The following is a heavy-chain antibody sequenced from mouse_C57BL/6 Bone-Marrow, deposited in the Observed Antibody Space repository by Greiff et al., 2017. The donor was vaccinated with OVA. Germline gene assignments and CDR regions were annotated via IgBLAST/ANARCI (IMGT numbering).Heavy chain of an antibody. J-gene: IGHJ4*01. CDR2: IRSKSNNYAT. Sequence: EVKLVESGGGLVQPKGSLKLSCAASGFSFNTFAMNWFRQAPGQGLEWVARIRSKSNNYATYYADSVKDRITISRDDSESMLYLQMNNLKTEDTAMYYCVRQRGNYSYAMDYWGQGTSVTVSS. V-gene: IGHV10-1*01. CDR3: VRQRGNYSYAMDY. CDR1: GFSFNTFA. D-gene: IGHD2-1*01.